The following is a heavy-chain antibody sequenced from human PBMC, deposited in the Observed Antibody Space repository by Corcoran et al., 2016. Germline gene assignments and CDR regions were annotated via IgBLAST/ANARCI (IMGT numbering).Heavy chain of an antibody. J-gene: IGHJ4*02. CDR2: IYYSGST. CDR1: GGSISSSSYY. V-gene: IGHV4-39*07. CDR3: ARDGNYDFWSGYFSGFYYFDY. D-gene: IGHD3-3*01. Sequence: QLQLQESGPGLVKPSETLSLTCTVSGGSISSSSYYWGWIRQPPGKGLEWIGSIYYSGSTYYNPSLKSRVTISVDTSKNQFSLKLSSVTAADTAMYYWARDGNYDFWSGYFSGFYYFDYWGQGTLVTVSS.